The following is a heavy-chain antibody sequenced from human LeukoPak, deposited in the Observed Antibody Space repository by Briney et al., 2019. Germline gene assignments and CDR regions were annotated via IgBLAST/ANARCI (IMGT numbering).Heavy chain of an antibody. J-gene: IGHJ4*02. CDR1: GFTFSSYG. D-gene: IGHD6-13*01. V-gene: IGHV3-30*18. CDR3: AKARGVAAPPLDY. CDR2: ISYDGSNK. Sequence: GGSLRLSCAASGFTFSSYGMHWVRQAPGKGLEWVAVISYDGSNKYYADSVKGRFTISRDNSKNTLYLQMNSLRAEDTAVYYCAKARGVAAPPLDYWGQGTLVTVSS.